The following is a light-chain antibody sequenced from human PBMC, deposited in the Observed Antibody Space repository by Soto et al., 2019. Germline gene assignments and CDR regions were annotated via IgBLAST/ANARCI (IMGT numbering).Light chain of an antibody. J-gene: IGKJ5*01. CDR2: DTS. CDR1: QLLSSY. Sequence: ELVCAQSAATLCLAAGQGATVCCSARQLLSSYLAWYQQKPGQPPRLLIYDTSNRATGIPARFSRSASGTEFTLTPSNLQSQAFAVSSCQQYNPCPSITFGQGTRLEIK. CDR3: QQYNPCPSIT. V-gene: IGKV3D-15*01.